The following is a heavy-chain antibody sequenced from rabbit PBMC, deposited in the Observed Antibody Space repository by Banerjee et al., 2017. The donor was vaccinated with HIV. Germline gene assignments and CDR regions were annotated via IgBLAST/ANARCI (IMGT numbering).Heavy chain of an antibody. CDR2: IYAGGSGST. V-gene: IGHV1S40*01. J-gene: IGHJ4*01. CDR3: ARDGSSYDPFKL. Sequence: QSLVESGGGLVQPGASLTLTCTASGFSFSSTYYMCWVRQAPGKGLEWIACIYAGGSGSTYYASWAKGRFTISETSSTTVTLQMTSLTAADTATYFCARDGSSYDPFKLWGPGTLVTVS. D-gene: IGHD8-1*01. CDR1: GFSFSSTYY.